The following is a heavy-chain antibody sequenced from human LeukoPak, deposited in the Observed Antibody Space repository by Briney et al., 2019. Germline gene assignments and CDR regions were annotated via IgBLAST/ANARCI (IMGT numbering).Heavy chain of an antibody. CDR1: GVSISSYY. CDR2: IYYSGTT. D-gene: IGHD5-18*01. V-gene: IGHV4-59*01. Sequence: LETLSLTCSVSGVSISSYYWSWIRQPPGKGLEWIGHIYYSGTTNYNPSLKSRVTISIDTSKNQFSLRLSSVTAADTAVYYCARGAAGYSYGWGQGTLVTVSS. CDR3: ARGAAGYSYG. J-gene: IGHJ4*02.